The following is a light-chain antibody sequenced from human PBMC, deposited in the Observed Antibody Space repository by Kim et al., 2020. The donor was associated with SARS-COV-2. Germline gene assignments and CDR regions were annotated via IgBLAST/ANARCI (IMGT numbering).Light chain of an antibody. CDR1: QTVLYNSNNKNY. CDR2: WAS. J-gene: IGKJ2*03. CDR3: QQYYSTPPS. V-gene: IGKV4-1*01. Sequence: RATLNRKSSQTVLYNSNNKNYLAWYQPKPGQAPKLLIYWASIRESGVSDRFSGSGSETDFTLTISSLQAEDVAVYYCQQYYSTPPSFGQGTKLEI.